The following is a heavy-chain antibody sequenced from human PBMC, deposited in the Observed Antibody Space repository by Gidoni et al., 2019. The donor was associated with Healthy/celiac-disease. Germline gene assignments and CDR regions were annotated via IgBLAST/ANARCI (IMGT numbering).Heavy chain of an antibody. J-gene: IGHJ6*02. Sequence: GKGLEWIGEIYHSGSTNYNPSLKSRVTISVDKSKNQFSLKLSSVTAADTAVYYCARDRRMMGYYYGMDVWGQGTTVTVSS. CDR3: ARDRRMMGYYYGMDV. V-gene: IGHV4-4*02. D-gene: IGHD2-15*01. CDR2: IYHSGST.